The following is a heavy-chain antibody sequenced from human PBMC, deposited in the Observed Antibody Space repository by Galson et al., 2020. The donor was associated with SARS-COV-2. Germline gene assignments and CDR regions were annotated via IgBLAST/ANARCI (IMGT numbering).Heavy chain of an antibody. V-gene: IGHV3-48*03. D-gene: IGHD3-16*01. CDR2: ISSSGSTI. CDR1: GFTFSSSE. Sequence: GGSLRLSCAASGFTFSSSEMNWVRQAPGKGLEWVSYISSSGSTIYYADSVKGRFTISRDNAKNSLYLQMNSLRAEDTAVYYCARDRPYTFPAYGDYYYGMDVWGQGTTVTVSS. CDR3: ARDRPYTFPAYGDYYYGMDV. J-gene: IGHJ6*02.